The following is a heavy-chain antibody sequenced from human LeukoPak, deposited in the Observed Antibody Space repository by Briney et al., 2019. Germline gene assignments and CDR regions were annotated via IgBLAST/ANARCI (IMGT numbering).Heavy chain of an antibody. CDR3: ARHFYDTSTYYSSFDF. CDR2: IYPGGSDR. CDR1: GYNFAEYW. D-gene: IGHD2/OR15-2a*01. J-gene: IGHJ4*02. V-gene: IGHV5-51*01. Sequence: ESLKISCNGSGYNFAEYWIGWVRQMPGKGLEWVAFIYPGGSDRRHSPPFQGQVTVSADKSINTVYLQWGSLKASDTAMYYCARHFYDTSTYYSSFDFWGQGTLVTVSS.